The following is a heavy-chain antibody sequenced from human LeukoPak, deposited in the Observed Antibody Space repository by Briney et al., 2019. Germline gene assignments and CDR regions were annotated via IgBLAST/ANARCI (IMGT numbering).Heavy chain of an antibody. D-gene: IGHD1-1*01. CDR2: IKQDGSEK. J-gene: IGHJ6*03. CDR3: ARGLEVAPQTNYYYMDV. CDR1: GFTFSTYS. Sequence: PGGSLRLSCAASGFTFSTYSMNWVRQAPGKGLEWVANIKQDGSEKYYVDSVKGRFTISRDNAKNSLYLQMNSLRAEDTAVYYCARGLEVAPQTNYYYMDVWGKGTTVTVSS. V-gene: IGHV3-7*01.